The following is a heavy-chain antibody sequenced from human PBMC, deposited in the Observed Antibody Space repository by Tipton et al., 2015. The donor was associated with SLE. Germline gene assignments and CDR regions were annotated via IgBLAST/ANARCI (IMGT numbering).Heavy chain of an antibody. D-gene: IGHD6-6*01. CDR2: INHSGNT. J-gene: IGHJ4*02. Sequence: TLSLTCAVYGGSFSGYYWSWIRQPPGKGLEWIGEINHSGNTNYNPSLKSRVTISVDTTKNQFSLKLTSVTAADTAVYYCARGLSSIAAPAGYWGQGTLVTVSS. CDR1: GGSFSGYY. CDR3: ARGLSSIAAPAGY. V-gene: IGHV4-34*01.